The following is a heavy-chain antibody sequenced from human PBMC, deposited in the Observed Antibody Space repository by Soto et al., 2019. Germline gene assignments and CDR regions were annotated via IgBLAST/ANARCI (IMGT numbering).Heavy chain of an antibody. CDR1: GYPVTAYY. Sequence: QLHLVQSGAVVKKPGASVTVSCSASGYPVTAYYMHWVRQAPGRGLEWMGGINPATGAAKYTQTFRGRVTMTGDPSTSTVFMELSGLTSEDTAVFYWARGGGVGVAGSAAFDMWGQGTLVTVSS. J-gene: IGHJ3*02. V-gene: IGHV1-2*02. CDR2: INPATGAA. CDR3: ARGGGVGVAGSAAFDM. D-gene: IGHD3-3*01.